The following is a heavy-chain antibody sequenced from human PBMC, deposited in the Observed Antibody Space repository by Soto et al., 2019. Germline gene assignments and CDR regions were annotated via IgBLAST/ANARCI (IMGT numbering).Heavy chain of an antibody. J-gene: IGHJ5*02. CDR1: GFTFSSYS. CDR2: ISGGNNYI. D-gene: IGHD3-16*02. CDR3: ARAASPLPNIDWFDP. Sequence: EVQLVESGGGLVKPGGSLRLSCAASGFTFSSYSMNWVRQAPGKGLEWVSSISGGNNYIYYADSVKGRFTIFRDNAKNSLDLQMNSLRVEDTAVYFCARAASPLPNIDWFDPWGQGTLVTVSS. V-gene: IGHV3-21*02.